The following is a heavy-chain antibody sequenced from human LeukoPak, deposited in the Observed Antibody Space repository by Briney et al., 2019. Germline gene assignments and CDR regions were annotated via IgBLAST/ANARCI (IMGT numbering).Heavy chain of an antibody. CDR3: ARGVRRSSSFRGNWFDP. Sequence: SETLSLTCAVYGGSFSGYYWSWIRQPPGRGLEWIGEINHSGSTNYNPSLKSRVTISVDTSKNQFSLKLSSVTAADTAVYYCARGVRRSSSFRGNWFDPWGQGTLVTVSS. J-gene: IGHJ5*02. CDR2: INHSGST. CDR1: GGSFSGYY. D-gene: IGHD6-6*01. V-gene: IGHV4-34*01.